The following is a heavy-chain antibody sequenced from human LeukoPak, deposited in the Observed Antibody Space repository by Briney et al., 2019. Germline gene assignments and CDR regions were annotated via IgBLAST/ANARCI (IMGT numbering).Heavy chain of an antibody. CDR2: ISSSSSTI. V-gene: IGHV3-48*01. J-gene: IGHJ4*02. CDR1: GFTFSSYS. Sequence: GGSLRLSCAASGFTFSSYSMNWVRQAPGKGLEWVSCISSSSSTIYYADSVKGRFTISRDNAKNSLYLQMNSLRAEDTAVYYCARDGGARDGYSLDYWGQGTLVTVSS. D-gene: IGHD5-24*01. CDR3: ARDGGARDGYSLDY.